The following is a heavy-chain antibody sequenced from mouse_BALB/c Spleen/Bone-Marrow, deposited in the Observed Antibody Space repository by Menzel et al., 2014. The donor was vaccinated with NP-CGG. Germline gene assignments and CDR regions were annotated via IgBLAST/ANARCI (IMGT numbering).Heavy chain of an antibody. V-gene: IGHV3-1*02. D-gene: IGHD1-1*02. CDR1: GYSITSGYS. J-gene: IGHJ4*01. CDR3: TRGGLYYGYAMDY. CDR2: IHYSGST. Sequence: VQLQQSGPDLVKPSQSLSLPCTVTGYSITSGYSCHWIRQFPGNKLEWMGYIHYSGSTNYNPSLKSRISITRDTSKNQFFLQLNSVTTEDTATYYCTRGGLYYGYAMDYWGQGTSVTVSS.